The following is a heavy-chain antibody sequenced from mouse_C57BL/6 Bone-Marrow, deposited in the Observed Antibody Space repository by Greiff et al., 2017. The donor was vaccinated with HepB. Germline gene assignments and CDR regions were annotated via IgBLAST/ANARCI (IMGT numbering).Heavy chain of an antibody. CDR1: GFSFNTYA. J-gene: IGHJ1*03. V-gene: IGHV10-1*01. CDR3: VRHPVNYYGYWYFYV. Sequence: EVKLVESGGGLVQPKGSLKLSCAASGFSFNTYAMNWVRQAPGKGLEWVARIRSKSNNYATYYADSVKDRFTISREDSESMLYLQMNNLETEDTAMYYCVRHPVNYYGYWYFYVWGTGTTVTVSS. CDR2: IRSKSNNYAT. D-gene: IGHD1-1*01.